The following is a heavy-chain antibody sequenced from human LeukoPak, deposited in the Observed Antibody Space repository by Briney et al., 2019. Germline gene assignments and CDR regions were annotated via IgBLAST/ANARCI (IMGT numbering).Heavy chain of an antibody. CDR3: ARASGSYPEDFDY. V-gene: IGHV4-59*01. Sequence: SETLSLTCTVSGGSISSYYWSWIRQPPGKGLEWIGYVYYSGSTNYNPSLKSRVTISVDTSKNQFSLRLSSVTAADTAVYYCARASGSYPEDFDYWGQGTLVTVSS. CDR1: GGSISSYY. CDR2: VYYSGST. J-gene: IGHJ4*02. D-gene: IGHD1-26*01.